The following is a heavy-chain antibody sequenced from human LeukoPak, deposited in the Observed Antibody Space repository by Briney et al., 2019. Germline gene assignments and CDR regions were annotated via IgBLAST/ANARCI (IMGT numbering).Heavy chain of an antibody. J-gene: IGHJ4*02. CDR2: ISSSSSYI. V-gene: IGHV3-21*01. D-gene: IGHD6-19*01. CDR1: GFTFSSYS. CDR3: ARGSSSGWFSYFDY. Sequence: GGSLRLSCAASGFTFSSYSMNWVRQAPGKGLEWVSSISSSSSYIYYADSVKGRFTISRDNAKNSLYLQMNSLRAEDTAVYYCARGSSSGWFSYFDYWGQGTLVTVSS.